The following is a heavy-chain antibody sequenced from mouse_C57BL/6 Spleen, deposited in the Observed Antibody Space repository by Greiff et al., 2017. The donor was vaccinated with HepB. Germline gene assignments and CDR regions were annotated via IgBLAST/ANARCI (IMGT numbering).Heavy chain of an antibody. V-gene: IGHV14-4*01. CDR3: TTADYGNYVFDY. D-gene: IGHD2-1*01. CDR1: GFNIKDDY. J-gene: IGHJ2*01. Sequence: EVQLQQSGAELVRPGASVKLSCTASGFNIKDDYMHWVKQRPEQGLEWIGWIDPENGDTEYASKFQGKATITADTSSNTAYLQLSSLTSEDTAVYYCTTADYGNYVFDYWGQGTTLTVSS. CDR2: IDPENGDT.